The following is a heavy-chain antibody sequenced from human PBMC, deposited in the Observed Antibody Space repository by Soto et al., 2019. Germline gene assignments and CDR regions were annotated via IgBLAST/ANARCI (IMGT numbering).Heavy chain of an antibody. D-gene: IGHD3-3*01. V-gene: IGHV3-53*01. CDR2: IYSGGST. Sequence: GGSLRLSCAASGFTVSSNYMSWVRQAPGKGLEWVSVIYSGGSTYYADSVKGRFTISRDNSKNTLYLQMNSLRAEDMAVYYCARGEEYYDFWSGYYYFDYWGQGTLVTVSS. J-gene: IGHJ4*02. CDR1: GFTVSSNY. CDR3: ARGEEYYDFWSGYYYFDY.